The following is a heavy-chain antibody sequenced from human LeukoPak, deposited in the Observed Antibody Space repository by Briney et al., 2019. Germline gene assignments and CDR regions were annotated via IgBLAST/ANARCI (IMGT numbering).Heavy chain of an antibody. Sequence: PGRSLRLSCAASGFTFSSYGMHWVRQAPGKGLEWVAVIWYGGSNKYYADSVKGRFTISRDNSKNTLYLQMNSLRAEDTAVYYCARETGDLGDAFDIWGQGTMVTVSS. D-gene: IGHD2-21*01. CDR2: IWYGGSNK. CDR1: GFTFSSYG. J-gene: IGHJ3*02. CDR3: ARETGDLGDAFDI. V-gene: IGHV3-33*01.